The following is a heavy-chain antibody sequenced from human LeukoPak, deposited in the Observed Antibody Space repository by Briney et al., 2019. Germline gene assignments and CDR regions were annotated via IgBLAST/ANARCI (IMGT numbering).Heavy chain of an antibody. D-gene: IGHD2-21*01. V-gene: IGHV3-11*04. J-gene: IGHJ4*02. CDR1: GFTFSDYY. Sequence: GGYLRLSCAASGFTFSDYYMSWIRQAPVKGLDRGSYISSSGSTIYYADSVKCRFTISRDNAKNSLYLQMNSLGAEDTAVYYCARHMGSYYDYWGQGTLVTVSS. CDR3: ARHMGSYYDY. CDR2: ISSSGSTI.